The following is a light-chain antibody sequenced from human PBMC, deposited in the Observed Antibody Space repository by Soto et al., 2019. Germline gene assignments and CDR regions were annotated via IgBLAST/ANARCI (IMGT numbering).Light chain of an antibody. CDR1: SSDVGGYNY. Sequence: QSALTQPPSASGSPGQSVTISCTGTSSDVGGYNYVSWYQQHRGKAPKLMISEVSKRPSGVPDRFSGPKYGNTASLTVSGIKAEDEADYYCSSFDGNNNLVFGGGTKLTVL. J-gene: IGLJ2*01. CDR2: EVS. CDR3: SSFDGNNNLV. V-gene: IGLV2-8*01.